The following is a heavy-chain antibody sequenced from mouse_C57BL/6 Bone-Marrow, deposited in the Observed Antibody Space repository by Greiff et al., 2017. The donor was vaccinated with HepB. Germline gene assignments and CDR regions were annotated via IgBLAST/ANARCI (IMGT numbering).Heavy chain of an antibody. CDR3: AGIWSSGSS. Sequence: EVQLQQSGPELVKPGASVKISCKASGYTFTDYYMNWVKQSHGKSLEWIGDINPNNGGTSYNQKFKGKATLTVDKSSSTAYMELRSLTSEDSAVYYCAGIWSSGSSWGQGTTLTVSS. V-gene: IGHV1-26*01. D-gene: IGHD1-1*01. CDR1: GYTFTDYY. CDR2: INPNNGGT. J-gene: IGHJ2*01.